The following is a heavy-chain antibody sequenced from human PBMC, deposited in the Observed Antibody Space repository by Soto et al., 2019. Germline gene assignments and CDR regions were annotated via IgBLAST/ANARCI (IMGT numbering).Heavy chain of an antibody. CDR2: INHSGST. V-gene: IGHV4-34*01. CDR3: ARYSSTSNWFDP. Sequence: QVQLQQWGAGLLKPSETLSLTCAVYGGSFSGYYWSWIRQPPGKGLEWIGEINHSGSTNYNPSLKSRVTISVDTSKNQFPLKLSSVTAADTAVYYCARYSSTSNWFDPWGQGTLVTVSS. D-gene: IGHD6-13*01. CDR1: GGSFSGYY. J-gene: IGHJ5*02.